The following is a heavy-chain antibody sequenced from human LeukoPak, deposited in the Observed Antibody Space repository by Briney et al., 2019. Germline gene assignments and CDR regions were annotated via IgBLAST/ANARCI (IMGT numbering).Heavy chain of an antibody. CDR1: DDSITIYY. J-gene: IGHJ5*02. Sequence: SETLSLTCSVSDDSITIYYWTWIRQPPGKGLEWIGSIYYSGSTYYNPSLKSRVTISVDTSKNQFSLKLSSVTAADTAVYYCARDIDFWSGYYNWFDPWGQGTLVTVSS. V-gene: IGHV4-59*12. CDR3: ARDIDFWSGYYNWFDP. D-gene: IGHD3-3*01. CDR2: IYYSGST.